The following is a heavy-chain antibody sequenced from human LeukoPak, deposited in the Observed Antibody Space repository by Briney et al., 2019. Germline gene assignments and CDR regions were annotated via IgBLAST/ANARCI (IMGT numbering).Heavy chain of an antibody. CDR2: INHSGST. J-gene: IGHJ4*02. Sequence: PSETLSLTCAVYGVSFSGYYWSWIRHPPGKGLEWLGEINHSGSTNNNPSLKSRATKSVDTSKNQLSLKLNSVTAADTAVFYCARISTGSYYFDSWGQGTLVTVSS. D-gene: IGHD1-26*01. CDR3: ARISTGSYYFDS. V-gene: IGHV4-34*04. CDR1: GVSFSGYY.